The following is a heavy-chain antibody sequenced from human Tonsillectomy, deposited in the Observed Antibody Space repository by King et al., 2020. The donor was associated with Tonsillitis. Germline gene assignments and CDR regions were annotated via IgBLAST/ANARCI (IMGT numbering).Heavy chain of an antibody. D-gene: IGHD6-19*01. Sequence: VQLVQSGGGVVQPGRSLRLSCAASGFTFSSYAMHWVRQAPGKGLEWVAVISYDGSNKYYADSVKGRFTISRDNSKNTLYLQMNRLRAEDTAVYYCARGYSSGWYLTVPFDYWGQGTLVTVSS. CDR1: GFTFSSYA. V-gene: IGHV3-30-3*01. CDR2: ISYDGSNK. J-gene: IGHJ4*02. CDR3: ARGYSSGWYLTVPFDY.